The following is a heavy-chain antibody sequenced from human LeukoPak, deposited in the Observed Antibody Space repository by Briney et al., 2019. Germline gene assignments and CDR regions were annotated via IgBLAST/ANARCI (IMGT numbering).Heavy chain of an antibody. J-gene: IGHJ3*02. CDR1: GFTFSSYG. CDR2: IRYDGGNK. Sequence: GGSLRLSCAASGFTFSSYGMHWVRQAPGKGLEWVAFIRYDGGNKYYADSVKGRFAISRDNSKNTLYLQMNSLRAEDTAVCYCAKGRGYYDTSGYYYFDAFDIWGQGTMVTVSS. D-gene: IGHD3-22*01. CDR3: AKGRGYYDTSGYYYFDAFDI. V-gene: IGHV3-30*02.